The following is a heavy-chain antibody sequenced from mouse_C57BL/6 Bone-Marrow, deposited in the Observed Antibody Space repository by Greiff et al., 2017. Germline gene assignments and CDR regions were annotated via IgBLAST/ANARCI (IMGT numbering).Heavy chain of an antibody. Sequence: EVKVVESGGGLVKPGGSLKLSCAASGFTFSSYAMSWVRQTPEKRLEWVATISDGGSYTYYPDNVKGRFTISRDNAKNNLYLQMSHLKSEDTAMYYCARAYYSNFLDYWGQGTTLTVSS. CDR2: ISDGGSYT. D-gene: IGHD2-5*01. CDR3: ARAYYSNFLDY. J-gene: IGHJ2*01. CDR1: GFTFSSYA. V-gene: IGHV5-4*03.